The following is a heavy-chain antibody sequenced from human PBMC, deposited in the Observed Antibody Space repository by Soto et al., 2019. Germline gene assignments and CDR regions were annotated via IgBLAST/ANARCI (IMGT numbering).Heavy chain of an antibody. CDR3: ARRISVGYSNWGAFDI. V-gene: IGHV3-21*01. Sequence: EVQLVESGGGLVKPGGSLRLSCAASGFTFSSYSMNWVRQAPGKGLEWVSSISSSSSYIYYADSVKGRFTISRDNAKNSLYLQMNSLRAEDTAVYYCARRISVGYSNWGAFDIWGQGTMVTVSS. CDR1: GFTFSSYS. D-gene: IGHD4-4*01. CDR2: ISSSSSYI. J-gene: IGHJ3*02.